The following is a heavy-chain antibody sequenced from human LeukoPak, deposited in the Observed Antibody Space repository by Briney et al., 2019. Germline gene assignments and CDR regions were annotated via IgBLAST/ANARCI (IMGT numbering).Heavy chain of an antibody. CDR2: INHGGGT. Sequence: PSETLSLTCAVSGGSINSSSYYWGWIRQPPGKGLEWIGEINHGGGTNYNPSLKSRVTISVDTSKNQFSLKLSSVTAADTAVYYCARGRTGTIYDYYGMDVWGQGTTVTVSS. D-gene: IGHD1-7*01. CDR3: ARGRTGTIYDYYGMDV. J-gene: IGHJ6*02. CDR1: GGSINSSSYY. V-gene: IGHV4-39*07.